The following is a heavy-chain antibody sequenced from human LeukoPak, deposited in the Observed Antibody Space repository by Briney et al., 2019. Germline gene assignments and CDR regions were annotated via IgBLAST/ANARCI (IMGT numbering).Heavy chain of an antibody. V-gene: IGHV3-23*01. CDR2: ISGSGGST. CDR1: GFTFNSHV. D-gene: IGHD3-16*02. Sequence: HPGGSLRLSCAASGFTFNSHVMSWVRQAPGKGLEWVSAISGSGGSTYYADSVKGQFTISRDNSKNTLYLQVNSLRAEDTAIYYCANIIWGSYRYEIWGQGTMVTVSS. J-gene: IGHJ3*02. CDR3: ANIIWGSYRYEI.